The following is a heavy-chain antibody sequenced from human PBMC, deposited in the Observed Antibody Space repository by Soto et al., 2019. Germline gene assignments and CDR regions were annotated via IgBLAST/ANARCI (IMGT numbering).Heavy chain of an antibody. CDR2: INHSGST. J-gene: IGHJ4*02. CDR3: ASPRDILPGPFDY. CDR1: GGTFSGYY. D-gene: IGHD3-9*01. V-gene: IGHV4-34*01. Sequence: SETLSLPCAVYGGTFSGYYWSWIRQPPGKGLEWIGEINHSGSTNYNPSLKSRVTISVDTSKNQFSLKLSSVPVADMAVYYCASPRDILPGPFDYWGQGTPVSV.